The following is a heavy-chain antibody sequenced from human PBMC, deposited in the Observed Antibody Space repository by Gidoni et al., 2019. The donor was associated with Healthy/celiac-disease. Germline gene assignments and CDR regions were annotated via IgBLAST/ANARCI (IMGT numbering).Heavy chain of an antibody. Sequence: QVQLVESGGGVVPPGRSLSLPCAAAGFTFSSYAMHWVRQAPGKGLELVAVISYDGSNKYYADSVKGRFTISRDNSKNTLYLQMNSLRAEDTAVYYCARRREYSSSGFDYWGQGTLVTVSS. CDR1: GFTFSSYA. CDR2: ISYDGSNK. J-gene: IGHJ4*02. D-gene: IGHD6-13*01. V-gene: IGHV3-30-3*01. CDR3: ARRREYSSSGFDY.